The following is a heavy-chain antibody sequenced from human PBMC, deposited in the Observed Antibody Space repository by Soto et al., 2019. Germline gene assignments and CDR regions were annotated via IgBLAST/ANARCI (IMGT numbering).Heavy chain of an antibody. J-gene: IGHJ6*02. CDR1: GFTFSSDG. V-gene: IGHV3-23*01. CDR3: AKGTQFFYYYAMDV. CDR2: LSGSGNTT. Sequence: ELQLLESGGGLAQPGGSLRLSCAASGFTFSSDGMNWVRQAPGKGLDWVAALSGSGNTTYYADSVRGRCSISRDNSKNTLYLQMSCLRGEDTAVYYCAKGTQFFYYYAMDVCGHGTTVTVSS.